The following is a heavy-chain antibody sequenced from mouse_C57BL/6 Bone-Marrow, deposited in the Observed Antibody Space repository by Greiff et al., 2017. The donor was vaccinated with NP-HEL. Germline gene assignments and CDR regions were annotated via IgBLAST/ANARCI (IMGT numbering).Heavy chain of an antibody. D-gene: IGHD3-2*02. J-gene: IGHJ3*01. CDR2: IYPRDGST. CDR3: ARVQTAQATWFAY. V-gene: IGHV1-85*01. CDR1: GYTFTSYD. Sequence: VKLQESGPELMKPGASVKLSCKASGYTFTSYDINWVKQRPGQGLEWIGWIYPRDGSTKYNEQFKGKATLTVDTSSSTAYMELHSLTSEDSAVYFCARVQTAQATWFAYWGQGTLVTVSA.